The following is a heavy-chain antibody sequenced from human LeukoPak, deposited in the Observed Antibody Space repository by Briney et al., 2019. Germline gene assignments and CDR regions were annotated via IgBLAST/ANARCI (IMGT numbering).Heavy chain of an antibody. CDR2: ISSSSSYI. CDR1: GFTFSTYS. Sequence: GGSLRLSCAASGFTFSTYSMNWVRQAPGKGLEWCSSISSSSSYIHYADSVKRRFTISRDNAKNSLFLQMNSLRAEDTAVYYCAGINDYGDPTGAFDIWGQGTMVTVSS. CDR3: AGINDYGDPTGAFDI. V-gene: IGHV3-21*01. J-gene: IGHJ3*02. D-gene: IGHD4-17*01.